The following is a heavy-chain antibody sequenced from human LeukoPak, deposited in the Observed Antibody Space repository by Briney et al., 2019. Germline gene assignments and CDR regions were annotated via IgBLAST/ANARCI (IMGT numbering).Heavy chain of an antibody. CDR2: ISGSGGST. D-gene: IGHD3-22*01. CDR3: AKDRYYYDSSGYLGDFDY. V-gene: IGHV3-23*01. CDR1: GFTFSSYA. Sequence: PGGSLRLSCAASGFTFSSYAMSWVRQAPGKGLEWVSAISGSGGSTYYADSVKGRFTISRDNSKNTLYLQMNSLRAEDTTVYYCAKDRYYYDSSGYLGDFDYWGQGTLVTVSS. J-gene: IGHJ4*02.